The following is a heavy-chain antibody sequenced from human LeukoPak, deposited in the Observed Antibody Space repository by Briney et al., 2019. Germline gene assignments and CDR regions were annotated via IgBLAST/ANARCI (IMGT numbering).Heavy chain of an antibody. CDR1: GNSFTDYW. CDR2: IYPGDSDT. V-gene: IGHV5-51*01. J-gene: IGHJ5*02. Sequence: PGESLKISCKGFGNSFTDYWIAWVRQMPGKGLEWMGIIYPGDSDTRYSPSFQGQVTISADKSITTAYLQWSSLKASDTAMYYCARSGPYSDSSGRCSWLDPWGQGTLVTVSS. D-gene: IGHD3-22*01. CDR3: ARSGPYSDSSGRCSWLDP.